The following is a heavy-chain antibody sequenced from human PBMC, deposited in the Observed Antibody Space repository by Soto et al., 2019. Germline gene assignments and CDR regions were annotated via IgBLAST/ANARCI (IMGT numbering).Heavy chain of an antibody. CDR3: ARDTIAARYYYYYGMDV. J-gene: IGHJ6*02. D-gene: IGHD6-6*01. CDR1: GDSVSSNSAA. Sequence: SQTISLTCAISGDSVSSNSAAWNWIRQSPSRGLEWLGRTYYRSKWYNDYAVSVKSRITINPDTSKNQFSLQLNSVTPEDTAVYYCARDTIAARYYYYYGMDVWGQGTTVTVSS. CDR2: TYYRSKWYN. V-gene: IGHV6-1*01.